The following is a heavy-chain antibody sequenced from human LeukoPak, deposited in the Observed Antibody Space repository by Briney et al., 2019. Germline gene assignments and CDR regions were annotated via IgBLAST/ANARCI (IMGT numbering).Heavy chain of an antibody. V-gene: IGHV4-59*08. D-gene: IGHD2-8*01. Sequence: SETLSLTCTVSGGSISSYYWSWLRQPPGKGLEWIGYIYYSGSTNYNPSLKSRVTISVDTSKNQFSLKLSSVTAADTAVYYCARHPPHCTNGVCYRWGYYYYGMDVWGQGTTVTVSS. J-gene: IGHJ6*02. CDR3: ARHPPHCTNGVCYRWGYYYYGMDV. CDR1: GGSISSYY. CDR2: IYYSGST.